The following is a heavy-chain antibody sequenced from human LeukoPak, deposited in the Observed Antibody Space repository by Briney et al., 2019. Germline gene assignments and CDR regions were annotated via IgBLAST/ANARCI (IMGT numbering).Heavy chain of an antibody. CDR2: IYYSGST. CDR3: AGRSTRELHIDY. V-gene: IGHV4-39*01. D-gene: IGHD1-26*01. Sequence: PSETLSLTCTVSGGSISSSSYYWGWIRQPPGKGLEWIGSIYYSGSTYYNPSLKSRVTISVDTSKNQFSLKLSSVTAADTAVYYCAGRSTRELHIDYWGQGTLVTVSS. J-gene: IGHJ4*02. CDR1: GGSISSSSYY.